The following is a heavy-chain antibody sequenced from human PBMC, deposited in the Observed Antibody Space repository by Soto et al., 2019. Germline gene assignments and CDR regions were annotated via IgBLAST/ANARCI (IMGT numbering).Heavy chain of an antibody. CDR2: IRSKANSYAT. J-gene: IGHJ6*02. V-gene: IGHV3-73*02. D-gene: IGHD6-6*01. CDR3: TTSIAARPTGYGMDV. Sequence: EVQLVESGGGLVQPGGSLTLSCAASGFPFSGSAMHWVRQASGKGLEWVGRIRSKANSYATAYAASVKGRFTISRDDSKSTTELQMSSLKTEDTAVYYCTTSIAARPTGYGMDVWGQGTTVTVSS. CDR1: GFPFSGSA.